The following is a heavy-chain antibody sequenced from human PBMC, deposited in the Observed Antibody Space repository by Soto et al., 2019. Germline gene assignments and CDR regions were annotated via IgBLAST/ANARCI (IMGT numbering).Heavy chain of an antibody. CDR1: GGTFSSYT. V-gene: IGHV1-69*02. D-gene: IGHD6-13*01. J-gene: IGHJ4*02. Sequence: QVQPVQSGAEVKKPGSSVKVSCKASGGTFSSYTISWVRQAPGQGLEWMGRIIPILGIANYAQKFQGRVTITADKSTSTAYMELSSLRSEDTAVYYCARSPYSSSWLIDYWGQGTLVTVSS. CDR3: ARSPYSSSWLIDY. CDR2: IIPILGIA.